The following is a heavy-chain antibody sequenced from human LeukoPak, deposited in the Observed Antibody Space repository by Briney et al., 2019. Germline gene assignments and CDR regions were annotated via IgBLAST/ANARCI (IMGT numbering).Heavy chain of an antibody. J-gene: IGHJ6*03. Sequence: SQTLSLTCTVSGASISSGAYYWSWIRQPPGKGLEWIGYIYYSGTTYYNPSLKSRVVISVDTSKNQFSLKLSSVTAADTAVYYCARDGSVIDFWSGLEYYYYMDVWGKGTTVTVSS. CDR3: ARDGSVIDFWSGLEYYYYMDV. D-gene: IGHD3-3*01. CDR2: IYYSGTT. CDR1: GASISSGAYY. V-gene: IGHV4-30-4*08.